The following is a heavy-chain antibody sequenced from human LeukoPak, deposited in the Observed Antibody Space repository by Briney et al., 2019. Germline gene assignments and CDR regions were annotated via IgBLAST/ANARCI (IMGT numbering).Heavy chain of an antibody. Sequence: SETLSLTCAVYGGSFSGYYWSWIRQPPGKGLEWIGEINHSGSTNYNPSLKSRVTISVDTSKNQFSLKLSSVTAADTAVYYCARRNYGSGSRFDPWGQGTLVTVSS. CDR3: ARRNYGSGSRFDP. J-gene: IGHJ5*02. CDR1: GGSFSGYY. V-gene: IGHV4-34*01. CDR2: INHSGST. D-gene: IGHD3-10*01.